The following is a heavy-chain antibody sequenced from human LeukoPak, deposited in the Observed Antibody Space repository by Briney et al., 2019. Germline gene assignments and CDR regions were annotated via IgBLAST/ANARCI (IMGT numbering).Heavy chain of an antibody. Sequence: SETLSLTCTVSGGSISSSSYYWGWIRQPPGKWLEWIGSIYYSGSTNYNTSLKSRVTISVDKSKNQFSLNLCSVTAADTAVYDCAREPPVDSSGWYSGFDYWGQGTLVTVSS. CDR1: GGSISSSSYY. J-gene: IGHJ4*02. D-gene: IGHD6-19*01. CDR3: AREPPVDSSGWYSGFDY. CDR2: IYYSGST. V-gene: IGHV4-39*07.